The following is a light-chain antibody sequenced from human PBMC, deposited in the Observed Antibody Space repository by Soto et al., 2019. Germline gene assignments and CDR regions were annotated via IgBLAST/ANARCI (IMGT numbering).Light chain of an antibody. CDR1: SSDIGNNY. Sequence: QSVLTQPPSVSAAPGQTVTISCSGISSDIGNNYVSWYQQVPGTAPRLLIFENSKRPSGIPDRFSASKSGTSATLGITGLQTGDEADYYCGMWDNTLSAWLFGGGTKLTVL. CDR2: ENS. V-gene: IGLV1-51*01. CDR3: GMWDNTLSAWL. J-gene: IGLJ3*02.